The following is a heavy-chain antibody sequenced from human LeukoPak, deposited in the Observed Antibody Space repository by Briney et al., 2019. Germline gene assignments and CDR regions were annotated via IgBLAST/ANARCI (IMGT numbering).Heavy chain of an antibody. V-gene: IGHV4-34*01. CDR3: ARGLSADDFWSGYYPPHYYFDY. Sequence: SETLSLTCAVYGGSFSGYYWSRIRQPPGKGLEWIGEINHSGSTNYNPSLKSRVTISVDTSKNQFSLKLSSVTAADTAVYYCARGLSADDFWSGYYPPHYYFDYWGQGTLVTVSS. CDR2: INHSGST. D-gene: IGHD3-3*01. CDR1: GGSFSGYY. J-gene: IGHJ4*02.